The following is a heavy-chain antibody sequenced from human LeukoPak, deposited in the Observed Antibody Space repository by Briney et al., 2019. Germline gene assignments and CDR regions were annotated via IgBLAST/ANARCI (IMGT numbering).Heavy chain of an antibody. Sequence: GASVKVSCKASGDSLTKYYIHWVRQAPGQGLEWMGWINPNSGGTNYAQKFQGRVTMTRDTSISTAYMELSRLRSDDTAVYYCARDSYGSWGQGTLVTVSS. D-gene: IGHD3-10*01. CDR1: GDSLTKYY. CDR2: INPNSGGT. CDR3: ARDSYGS. V-gene: IGHV1-2*02. J-gene: IGHJ4*02.